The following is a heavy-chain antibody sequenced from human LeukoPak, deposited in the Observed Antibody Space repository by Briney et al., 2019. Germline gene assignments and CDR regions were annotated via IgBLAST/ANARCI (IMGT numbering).Heavy chain of an antibody. Sequence: PGGSLRLSCAASGFTVSSNYMSWVRQAPGKELEGVSVIYSGGSTYYADSVKGRFTISRDNSKNTLYLQMNSLRAEDTAVYYCARGLAFCSSTSCSGPYWGQGTLVTVSS. CDR1: GFTVSSNY. V-gene: IGHV3-53*01. CDR2: IYSGGST. CDR3: ARGLAFCSSTSCSGPY. J-gene: IGHJ4*02. D-gene: IGHD2-2*01.